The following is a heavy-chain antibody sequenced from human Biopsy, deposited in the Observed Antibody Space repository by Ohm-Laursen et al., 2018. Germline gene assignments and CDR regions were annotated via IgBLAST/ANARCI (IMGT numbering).Heavy chain of an antibody. CDR1: GFPFHNYA. D-gene: IGHD1-26*01. Sequence: GSLRLSCSASGFPFHNYAMNWVRQAPGKGMEWISYIYGGGSPVSYADSVKGRFTISRDNAQNSLYLHMNSLRAEDTAVYYCARLNSGTYDASDLWGQGTMVIVSS. J-gene: IGHJ3*01. V-gene: IGHV3-48*03. CDR2: IYGGGSPV. CDR3: ARLNSGTYDASDL.